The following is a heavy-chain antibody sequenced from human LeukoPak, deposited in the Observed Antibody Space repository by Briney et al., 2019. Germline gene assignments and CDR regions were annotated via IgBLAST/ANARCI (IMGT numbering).Heavy chain of an antibody. CDR3: VREMRGAARPGFGFDF. CDR2: INHSGST. J-gene: IGHJ4*02. Sequence: PSETLSLTCAVYGGSFSGYYWSWIRQPPGKGLEWIGEINHSGSTNYNPSLKSRVSISVDTSKNQFSLKLYSVTAADTAVYYCVREMRGAARPGFGFDFWGQGALVTVSS. CDR1: GGSFSGYY. V-gene: IGHV4-34*01. D-gene: IGHD6-6*01.